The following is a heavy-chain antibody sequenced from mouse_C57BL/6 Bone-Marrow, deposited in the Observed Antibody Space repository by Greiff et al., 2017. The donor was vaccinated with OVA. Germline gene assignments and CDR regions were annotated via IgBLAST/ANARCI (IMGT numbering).Heavy chain of an antibody. Sequence: VQLVESGAELVKPGASVKISCKASGYAFSSYWMNWVKQRPGKGLEWIGQIYPGDGDTNYNGKFKGKATLTADKSSSTAYMQLSSLTSEDSAVYFCSGWVLPHWYFDVWGTGTTVTVSS. CDR1: GYAFSSYW. D-gene: IGHD2-3*01. CDR2: IYPGDGDT. J-gene: IGHJ1*03. CDR3: SGWVLPHWYFDV. V-gene: IGHV1-80*01.